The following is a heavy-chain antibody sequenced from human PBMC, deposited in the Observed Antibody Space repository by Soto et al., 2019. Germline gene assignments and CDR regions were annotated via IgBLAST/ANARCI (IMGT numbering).Heavy chain of an antibody. CDR2: IRSKADGGTT. J-gene: IGHJ4*02. CDR3: TTEPDYSNYFDY. D-gene: IGHD4-4*01. Sequence: GGSLRLSCAASGFTFNNAWMNWVRQAPGKGLEWVGRIRSKADGGTTDYAAPVKDRFTISRDDSKNTLHLQMNSLKTEDTAVCYCTTEPDYSNYFDYWGQGTLVTVSS. V-gene: IGHV3-15*07. CDR1: GFTFNNAW.